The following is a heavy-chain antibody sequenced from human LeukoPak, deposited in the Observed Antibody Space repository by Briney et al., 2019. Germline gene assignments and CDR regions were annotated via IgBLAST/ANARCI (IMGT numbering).Heavy chain of an antibody. CDR2: INHSGST. J-gene: IGHJ4*02. CDR3: ARTGNGYYDYVWGSYRPPYYFGY. D-gene: IGHD3-16*02. CDR1: GGSFSGYY. V-gene: IGHV4-34*01. Sequence: SETLSFTCAVYGGSFSGYYWSWIRQPPGKGLEWIGEINHSGSTNYNPSLKSRVTISVDTSKNQFSLKLSSVTAADTAVYYCARTGNGYYDYVWGSYRPPYYFGYWGQGTLVTVSS.